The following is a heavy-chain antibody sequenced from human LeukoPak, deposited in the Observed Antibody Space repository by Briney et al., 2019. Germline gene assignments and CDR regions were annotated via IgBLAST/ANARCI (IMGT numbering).Heavy chain of an antibody. V-gene: IGHV1-2*02. D-gene: IGHD6-19*01. CDR3: ARVTSGWPNWFDP. Sequence: GASVKVSCKASGYTFTGYYMHWVRQAPGQGLEWMGWINPNSGGTNYAQKFQGRVTTTRDTSISTAYMELSRLRSDDTAVYYCARVTSGWPNWFDPWGQGTLVTVSS. CDR1: GYTFTGYY. J-gene: IGHJ5*02. CDR2: INPNSGGT.